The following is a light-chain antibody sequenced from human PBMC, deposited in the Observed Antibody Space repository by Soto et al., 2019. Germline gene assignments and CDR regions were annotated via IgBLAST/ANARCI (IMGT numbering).Light chain of an antibody. Sequence: QSALSQPASVSGSPGQSITISCTGTSSDLGGYNYVSWYQQHPGKAPKLMIYDVTNRPSGVSNRFSGSKSGNTASLTISGLQAEDEADYYCSSYTVISTLVFGTGTKVTV. CDR2: DVT. V-gene: IGLV2-14*03. CDR3: SSYTVISTLV. CDR1: SSDLGGYNY. J-gene: IGLJ1*01.